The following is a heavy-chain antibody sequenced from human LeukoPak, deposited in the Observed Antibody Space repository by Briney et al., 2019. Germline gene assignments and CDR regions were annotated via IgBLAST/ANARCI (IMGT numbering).Heavy chain of an antibody. J-gene: IGHJ4*02. D-gene: IGHD6-19*01. CDR3: ARGLGAARIAVAGTFGY. CDR2: INHSGST. Sequence: PSETLSLTCAVYGGSFSGYYWSWIRQPPGKGLEWIGEINHSGSTNYNPSLKSRVTISVDTSKNQFSLKLSSVTAADTAVCYCARGLGAARIAVAGTFGYWGQGTLVTVSS. CDR1: GGSFSGYY. V-gene: IGHV4-34*01.